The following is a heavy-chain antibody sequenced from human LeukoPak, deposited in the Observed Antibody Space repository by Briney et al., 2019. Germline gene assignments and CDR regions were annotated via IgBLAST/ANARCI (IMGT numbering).Heavy chain of an antibody. Sequence: PGGSLRLSCAASGFTFSSYSMNWVRQAPGKGLEWVSSISSSSYIYYADSVKGRFTISRDNAKNSLYLQMNSLRAEDTAVYYCAREVLDTANFDYWGQGTLVTVSS. D-gene: IGHD5-18*01. CDR1: GFTFSSYS. CDR2: ISSSSYI. V-gene: IGHV3-21*01. CDR3: AREVLDTANFDY. J-gene: IGHJ4*02.